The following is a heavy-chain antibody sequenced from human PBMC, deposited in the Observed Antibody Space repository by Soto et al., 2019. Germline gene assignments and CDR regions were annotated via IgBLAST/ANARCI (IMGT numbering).Heavy chain of an antibody. CDR2: ISGGGGNT. V-gene: IGHV3-23*01. D-gene: IGHD2-15*01. CDR1: GFTFSNYA. J-gene: IGHJ4*02. CDR3: AKGGYCSGISCYFYYFDF. Sequence: EVQLLESGGGLVQPGGSLRLSCAASGFTFSNYAMSWVRQAPGKGLEWVSGISGGGGNTYYADSVKGRFTISRDNSKNTLYLQMNSLRAEDTAVYYCAKGGYCSGISCYFYYFDFWGRGTLVTVSS.